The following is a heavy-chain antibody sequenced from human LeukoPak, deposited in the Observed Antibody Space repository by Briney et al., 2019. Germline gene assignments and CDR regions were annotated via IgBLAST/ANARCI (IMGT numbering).Heavy chain of an antibody. V-gene: IGHV3-23*01. D-gene: IGHD3-22*01. CDR1: GFTFSSYA. J-gene: IGHJ4*02. Sequence: GGSLRLSRAASGFTFSSYAMSWVRQAPGKGLEWVSGISAGGGGTYYAASVKGRFTISRDNSKSTLSLQMDSLRAEDTAIYYCAKLGRYNYDASGYYLDYWGQGTLVTVSS. CDR3: AKLGRYNYDASGYYLDY. CDR2: ISAGGGGT.